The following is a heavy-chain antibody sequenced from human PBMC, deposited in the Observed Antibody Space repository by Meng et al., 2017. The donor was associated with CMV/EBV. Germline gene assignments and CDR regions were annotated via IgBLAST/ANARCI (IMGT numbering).Heavy chain of an antibody. CDR2: ISYDGSNK. D-gene: IGHD3-3*01. Sequence: GESLKISCAASGFTFSSYAMHWVRQAPGKGLEWVAVISYDGSNKYYADSVKGRFTISRDNSKNTLYLQMNSLRAEDTAVYYCARDKNLAIFGVVIMAYYYYGMDVWGQGTTVTVSS. J-gene: IGHJ6*02. V-gene: IGHV3-30-3*01. CDR3: ARDKNLAIFGVVIMAYYYYGMDV. CDR1: GFTFSSYA.